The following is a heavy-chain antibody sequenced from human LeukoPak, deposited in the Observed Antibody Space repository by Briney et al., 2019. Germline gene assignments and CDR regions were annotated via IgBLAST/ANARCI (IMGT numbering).Heavy chain of an antibody. Sequence: SETLSLTCSVSGGSISSYYWSWIRQSPGKGLEWIGYIYYSGSTNYNPSLKSRVTISVDTSKNQFSLKLSSVTAADTAVYYCARDGTGYYDSSGYKGGYWGQGTLVTVSS. D-gene: IGHD3-22*01. CDR2: IYYSGST. CDR1: GGSISSYY. J-gene: IGHJ4*02. V-gene: IGHV4-59*12. CDR3: ARDGTGYYDSSGYKGGY.